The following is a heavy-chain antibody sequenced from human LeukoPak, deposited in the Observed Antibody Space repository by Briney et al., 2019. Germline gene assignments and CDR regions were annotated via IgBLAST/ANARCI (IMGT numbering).Heavy chain of an antibody. CDR2: IIYSGNT. V-gene: IGHV4-39*07. CDR3: ARGKNPLEVSLGY. D-gene: IGHD7-27*01. J-gene: IGHJ4*02. CDR1: GGSISSTSYY. Sequence: PSETLSLTCTASGGSISSTSYYWGWIRRPPGRGLEWIGGIIYSGNTKYNPSLKSRVTISVDTTKNQFSLKLSSVTAADTAVYYCARGKNPLEVSLGYWGQGTLVTVSS.